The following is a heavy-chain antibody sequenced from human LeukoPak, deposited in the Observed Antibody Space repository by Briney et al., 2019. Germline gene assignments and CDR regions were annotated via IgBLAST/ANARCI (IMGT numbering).Heavy chain of an antibody. CDR1: GFTFSSYS. CDR3: ARDQVYDFWSGDFDY. D-gene: IGHD3-3*01. Sequence: GGSLRLSCAASGFTFSSYSMNWVRQAPGKGLEWVSYISSSSSTLYYADSVKGRFTISRDNAKNSLYLQMNSLRAEDTAVYYCARDQVYDFWSGDFDYWGQGTLVTVSS. CDR2: ISSSSSTL. J-gene: IGHJ4*02. V-gene: IGHV3-48*01.